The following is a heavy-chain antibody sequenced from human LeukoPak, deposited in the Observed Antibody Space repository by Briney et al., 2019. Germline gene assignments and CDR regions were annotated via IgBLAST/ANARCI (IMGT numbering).Heavy chain of an antibody. J-gene: IGHJ1*01. V-gene: IGHV3-23*01. CDR3: AKDLYSSGWPEYFQH. Sequence: PGGSLRLSCAASGFTFSSYAMSWVRLAPGKGLEWVSAISGSGGSTNHADSVKGRFTITRDNSKNTLYLQMNSLRAEDTAVYYCAKDLYSSGWPEYFQHWGQGTLVTVSS. CDR2: ISGSGGST. CDR1: GFTFSSYA. D-gene: IGHD6-19*01.